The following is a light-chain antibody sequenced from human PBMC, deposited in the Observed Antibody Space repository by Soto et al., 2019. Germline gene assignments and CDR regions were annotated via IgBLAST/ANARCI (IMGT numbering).Light chain of an antibody. CDR1: SSDVGSDNP. Sequence: QSVLTQPASVSGSPGQSITISCTGTSSDVGSDNPVSWYQQHPGKAPKVVIYEVNKRPSGVSSRFSGSKSGNTASLTISGLQAEDEAGYYCCSFLSSSTVFGGATKLTVL. J-gene: IGLJ2*01. CDR2: EVN. V-gene: IGLV2-23*02. CDR3: CSFLSSSTV.